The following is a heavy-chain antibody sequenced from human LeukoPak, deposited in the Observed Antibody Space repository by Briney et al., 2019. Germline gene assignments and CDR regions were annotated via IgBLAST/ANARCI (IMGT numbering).Heavy chain of an antibody. V-gene: IGHV3-23*01. Sequence: GGSLRLSCTASGLIFRNYAMTWVRQAPRKGLEWVSTISGDGTETFYADSVKGRFTISRDNSKSTHYLQMSSLGAEDTGIYYCAKGGHYSFFDYWGQGTLVTVSS. D-gene: IGHD4-11*01. CDR3: AKGGHYSFFDY. J-gene: IGHJ4*02. CDR1: GLIFRNYA. CDR2: ISGDGTET.